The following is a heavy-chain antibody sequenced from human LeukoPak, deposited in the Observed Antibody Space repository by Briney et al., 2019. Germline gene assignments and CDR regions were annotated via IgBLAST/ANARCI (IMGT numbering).Heavy chain of an antibody. J-gene: IGHJ6*02. CDR3: VREEGLPPDYHYYGLDV. CDR2: ISSSNRTI. Sequence: PGGSLRLSCAASGFTFSSYNMNWVRQAPGKGLEWVSYISSSNRTIYYADSVKGRFTLSRDNAKNSLYLQMNSLRAEDTAVYYCVREEGLPPDYHYYGLDVWGQGTTVIVSS. V-gene: IGHV3-48*04. D-gene: IGHD5-12*01. CDR1: GFTFSSYN.